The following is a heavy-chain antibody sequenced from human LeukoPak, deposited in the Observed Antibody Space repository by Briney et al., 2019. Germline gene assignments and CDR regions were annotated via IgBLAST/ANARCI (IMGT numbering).Heavy chain of an antibody. CDR1: GFTFSSYS. CDR3: ARGSTMVRARMNAFDI. D-gene: IGHD3-10*01. V-gene: IGHV3-48*01. Sequence: LAGGSLRLSCAASGFTFSSYSMNWVRQAPGKGLEWVSYISSSSSTIYYADSVKGRFTISRDNAKNSLYLQMNSLRAEDTAVYYCARGSTMVRARMNAFDIWGQGTMVTVSS. CDR2: ISSSSSTI. J-gene: IGHJ3*02.